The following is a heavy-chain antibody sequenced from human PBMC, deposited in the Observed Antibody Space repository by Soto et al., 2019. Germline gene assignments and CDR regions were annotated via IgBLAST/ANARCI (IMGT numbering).Heavy chain of an antibody. Sequence: SGTLSLTSTVSGGSVSGGRYYWSWIRQPPGKGLEWIGYIYYSGSTNYNPSLKSRVTISVDTSKNQFSLKLSSVTAADTAVYYCARGLARYYGSAAPINFDYWGQGTLVTGSS. CDR1: GGSVSGGRYY. D-gene: IGHD3-10*01. CDR3: ARGLARYYGSAAPINFDY. CDR2: IYYSGST. J-gene: IGHJ4*02. V-gene: IGHV4-61*01.